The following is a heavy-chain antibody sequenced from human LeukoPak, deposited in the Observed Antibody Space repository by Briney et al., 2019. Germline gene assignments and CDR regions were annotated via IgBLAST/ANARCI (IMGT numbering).Heavy chain of an antibody. CDR2: INPSGGST. CDR1: GYTFTSYY. V-gene: IGHV1-46*01. CDR3: ARGIYCSAGTCPFYFDY. J-gene: IGHJ4*02. D-gene: IGHD2-15*01. Sequence: ASVKVSCKASGYTFTSYYMHWVRQAPGQGLEWMGIINPSGGSTSYAQKFQGRVTMTRDTSTSTVYMELSSLRSEDTAVYYCARGIYCSAGTCPFYFDYWGQGTLVTVSS.